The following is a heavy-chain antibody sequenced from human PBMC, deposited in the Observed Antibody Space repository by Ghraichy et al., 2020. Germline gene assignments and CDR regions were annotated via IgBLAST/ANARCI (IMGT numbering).Heavy chain of an antibody. CDR2: ISYSGST. J-gene: IGHJ4*02. Sequence: SETLSLTCTVSGGSISTSGYFWGWIRQPPGMGLEWIGSISYSGSTYYNPALKSRGTITVDTSKNQISLNLTSVTAADTAVYYCASPNSGRFYYFGYWGQGTLVSVSS. CDR3: ASPNSGRFYYFGY. CDR1: GGSISTSGYF. D-gene: IGHD6-25*01. V-gene: IGHV4-39*01.